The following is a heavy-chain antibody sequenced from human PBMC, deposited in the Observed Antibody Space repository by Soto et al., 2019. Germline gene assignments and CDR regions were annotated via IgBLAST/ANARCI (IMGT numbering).Heavy chain of an antibody. J-gene: IGHJ6*03. V-gene: IGHV6-1*01. CDR1: GGSIGGYFNSAA. D-gene: IGHD3-10*01. CDR3: AREGLLWFGELVKMVGHTLDYYYYMDV. Sequence: KPSETLSLTCAVYGGSIGGYFNSAAWNWIRQSPSRGLEWLGRTYYRSKWYNDYAVSVKSRITINPDTSKNQFSLQLNSVTPEDTAVYYCAREGLLWFGELVKMVGHTLDYYYYMDVWGKGTTVTVSS. CDR2: TYYRSKWYN.